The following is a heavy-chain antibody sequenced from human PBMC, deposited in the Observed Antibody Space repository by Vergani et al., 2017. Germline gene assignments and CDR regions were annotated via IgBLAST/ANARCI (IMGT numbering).Heavy chain of an antibody. CDR1: GFTFSSYG. CDR3: ARARFLGPQGLVY. D-gene: IGHD3-3*01. CDR2: IWYDGSNK. Sequence: QVQLVESGGGVVQPGRSLILSCAASGFTFSSYGMHWVRQAPGKGLEWVAVIWYDGSNKYYADSVKGRFTISRDNSKNTLYLQMNSLRAEDTAVYYCARARFLGPQGLVYWGQGTLVTVSS. V-gene: IGHV3-33*01. J-gene: IGHJ4*02.